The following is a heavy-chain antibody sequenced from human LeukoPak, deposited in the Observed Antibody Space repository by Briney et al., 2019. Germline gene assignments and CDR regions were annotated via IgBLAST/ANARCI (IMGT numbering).Heavy chain of an antibody. CDR3: AKPLSAVTPGC. CDR1: GFTFSTYG. Sequence: GGSLRLSCAASGFTFSTYGMSWVRQAPGKGLEWVSGISASGDATYYADAVKGRFTISKHNSKSTLYLQMNSLRDNDTAVYYCAKPLSAVTPGCWGQGTLVTVSS. CDR2: ISASGDAT. V-gene: IGHV3-23*01. D-gene: IGHD4-17*01. J-gene: IGHJ4*02.